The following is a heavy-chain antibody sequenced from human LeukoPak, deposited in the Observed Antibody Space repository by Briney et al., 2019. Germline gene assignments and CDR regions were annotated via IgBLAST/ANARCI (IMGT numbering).Heavy chain of an antibody. D-gene: IGHD6-13*01. J-gene: IGHJ4*02. CDR2: IHQDGSEI. CDR3: ARDSGIAAAGTVGYFDQ. CDR1: GFTFSSYW. Sequence: GGSLRLSCAASGFTFSSYWMSWVRQAPGKGLEWVGDIHQDGSEIYYVDSVKGRFTISRDNAKNSLCLQMNSLRAEDTAVYYCARDSGIAAAGTVGYFDQWGQGTLVTVSS. V-gene: IGHV3-7*01.